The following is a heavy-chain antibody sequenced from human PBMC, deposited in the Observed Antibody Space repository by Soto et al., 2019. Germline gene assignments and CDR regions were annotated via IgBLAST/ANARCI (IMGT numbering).Heavy chain of an antibody. CDR2: ISYDGSNK. D-gene: IGHD3-3*01. Sequence: QVQLVESGGGVVQPGRSLRLSCAASGFTFSSYAMHWVPQAPGKGLEWVADISYDGSNKYYPDSVKGRFTISRDNSKNTLYLQMNSLRAEDTAVYYCARGFGDGYNTPFGYWGQGTLVTVSS. CDR1: GFTFSSYA. CDR3: ARGFGDGYNTPFGY. J-gene: IGHJ4*02. V-gene: IGHV3-30-3*01.